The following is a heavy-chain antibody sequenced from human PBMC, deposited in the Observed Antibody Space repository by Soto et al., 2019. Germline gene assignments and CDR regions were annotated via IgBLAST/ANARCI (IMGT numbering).Heavy chain of an antibody. V-gene: IGHV4-61*01. D-gene: IGHD5-18*01. J-gene: IGHJ6*01. CDR3: ARTLYSFGAMDV. Sequence: QVQLQESGPGLVKPSETLSLTCTVSGGSVSSGSYYWSWIRQPPGKGLEWIGYIYYSGSTTYNPSLKRRITISVDTYTNQFSLKRSSVTASDTAVYFCARTLYSFGAMDVWGQGTMVTVSS. CDR2: IYYSGST. CDR1: GGSVSSGSYY.